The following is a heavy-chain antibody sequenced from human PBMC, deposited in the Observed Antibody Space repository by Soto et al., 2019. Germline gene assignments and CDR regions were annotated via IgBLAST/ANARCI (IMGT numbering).Heavy chain of an antibody. CDR2: ISYDGSNK. Sequence: QVQLVESGGGVVQPGRSLRLSCAASGFTFSSYGMHWVGQAPGKGLEWVAVISYDGSNKYYADSVKGRFTISRDNSKNTLYLQMNSLRAEDTAVYYCAKDRVYGDFQAWGQGTLVTVSS. CDR1: GFTFSSYG. D-gene: IGHD4-17*01. CDR3: AKDRVYGDFQA. V-gene: IGHV3-30*18. J-gene: IGHJ5*02.